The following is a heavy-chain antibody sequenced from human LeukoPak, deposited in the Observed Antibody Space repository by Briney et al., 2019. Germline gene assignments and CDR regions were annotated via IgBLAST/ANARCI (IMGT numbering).Heavy chain of an antibody. D-gene: IGHD2-15*01. CDR3: ATSRISVYYYMDD. J-gene: IGHJ6*03. Sequence: PSETLSLTCTVSGDSISRHYWSWIRQPPGKGLEWIGYFYDSGSTNYNPSLKSRVTMSVDTSKNQLSLRLSSVTTTDTAVYYCATSRISVYYYMDDWGSGTRSPSP. CDR1: GDSISRHY. V-gene: IGHV4-59*11. CDR2: FYDSGST.